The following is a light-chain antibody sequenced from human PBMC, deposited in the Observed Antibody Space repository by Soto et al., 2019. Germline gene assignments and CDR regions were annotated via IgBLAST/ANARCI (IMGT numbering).Light chain of an antibody. V-gene: IGKV1-39*01. CDR3: QQSFSTPPT. CDR2: DAT. Sequence: DIQMTQSPSFLSASVGDRVTITCRASQTNARYLNWYQHKPGKAPKFLIYDATSLQSGVPSRFSGSGSGTDFTLTINSLQPEDFATYYCQQSFSTPPTFGQGTKLEIK. CDR1: QTNARY. J-gene: IGKJ2*01.